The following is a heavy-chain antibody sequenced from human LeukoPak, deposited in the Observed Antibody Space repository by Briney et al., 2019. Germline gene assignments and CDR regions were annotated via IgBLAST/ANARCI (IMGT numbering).Heavy chain of an antibody. J-gene: IGHJ4*02. Sequence: GGSLRLSCAASGFTFSNYWMSWVRQAPGKGLEWLANINQDGSEIYYVDSVKGRFTISRDNGKNSLYLQMNSLRAEDTAVYYCARHTRLEYWGQGTLVTVSS. CDR2: INQDGSEI. D-gene: IGHD1-1*01. CDR3: ARHTRLEY. V-gene: IGHV3-7*01. CDR1: GFTFSNYW.